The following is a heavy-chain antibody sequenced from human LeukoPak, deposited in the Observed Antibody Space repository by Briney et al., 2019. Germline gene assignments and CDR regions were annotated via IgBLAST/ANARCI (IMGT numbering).Heavy chain of an antibody. CDR2: IYSGGST. J-gene: IGHJ6*02. D-gene: IGHD3-22*01. Sequence: GGSLRLSCAASGFTVSSNYMSWVRQAPGKGLEWVSVIYSGGSTYYADSVKGRFTISRDNSKNTLYLQMNSLRAEDTAVYYCARGDYDSSGPRYYYYGMDVWGQGTTVTVSS. CDR1: GFTVSSNY. CDR3: ARGDYDSSGPRYYYYGMDV. V-gene: IGHV3-66*01.